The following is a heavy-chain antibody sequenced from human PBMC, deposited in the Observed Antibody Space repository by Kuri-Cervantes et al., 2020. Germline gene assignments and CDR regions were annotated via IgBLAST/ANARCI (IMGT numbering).Heavy chain of an antibody. CDR3: AKVSLAGSTFHSLATLSGMDV. CDR1: TFTFSSYS. CDR2: ISSSSSYI. Sequence: GGSLRLSCAASTFTFSSYSMNWVRRAPGKGLEWVSSISSSSSYIYYADSVKGRFTISRDNSKNTLYLQMNSLRAEDTAVYYCAKVSLAGSTFHSLATLSGMDVWGQGTTVTVSS. D-gene: IGHD1-14*01. J-gene: IGHJ6*02. V-gene: IGHV3-21*01.